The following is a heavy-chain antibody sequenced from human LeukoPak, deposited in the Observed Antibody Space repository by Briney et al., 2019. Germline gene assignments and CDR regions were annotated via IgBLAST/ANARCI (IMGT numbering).Heavy chain of an antibody. Sequence: PSETLSLTCTVYGGSFSGYYWSWIRQPPGKGLEWIGEINHSGSTNYNPSLKSRVTMSVDTSTNQFSLKLSSVTAADTAVYYCARNRPDSSGWFFDFDYWGQGTLVTVSS. D-gene: IGHD6-19*01. V-gene: IGHV4-34*01. CDR1: GGSFSGYY. CDR2: INHSGST. CDR3: ARNRPDSSGWFFDFDY. J-gene: IGHJ4*02.